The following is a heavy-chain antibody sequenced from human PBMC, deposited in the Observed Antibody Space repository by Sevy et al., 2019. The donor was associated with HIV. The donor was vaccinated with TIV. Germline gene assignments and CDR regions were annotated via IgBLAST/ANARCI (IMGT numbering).Heavy chain of an antibody. D-gene: IGHD6-13*01. CDR1: GFTFSSHW. V-gene: IGHV3-7*01. CDR2: INQDGNNK. J-gene: IGHJ6*02. CDR3: ARDTGGIGMDV. Sequence: GGSLRLSCAVSGFTFSSHWMSWVRQAPGKGLEWVANINQDGNNKYYVDSVKGRFTISRDNAKNSLSLQMNSLRAEDMAVYYCARDTGGIGMDVWGQGTTVTVSS.